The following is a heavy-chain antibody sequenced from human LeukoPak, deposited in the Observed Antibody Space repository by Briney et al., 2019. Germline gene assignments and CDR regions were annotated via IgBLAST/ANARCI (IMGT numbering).Heavy chain of an antibody. J-gene: IGHJ4*02. CDR1: GCTFTSYD. V-gene: IGHV1-8*01. CDR3: ARGRRWELLMVY. Sequence: ASVKVSCKASGCTFTSYDINWVRQATGQGLEWMGWMNPNSGNTGYAQKFQGRVTMTRNTSISTAYMELSSLRSEDTAVYYCARGRRWELLMVYWGQGTLVTVSS. D-gene: IGHD1-26*01. CDR2: MNPNSGNT.